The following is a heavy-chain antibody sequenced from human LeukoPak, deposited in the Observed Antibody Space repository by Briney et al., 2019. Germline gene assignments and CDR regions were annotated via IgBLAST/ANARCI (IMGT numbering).Heavy chain of an antibody. CDR2: IKQDGSEK. V-gene: IGHV3-7*05. CDR3: ATLGGDY. Sequence: SGGSLRLSCAASGFTFTRYWMTRVRQAPGKGLEWVANIKQDGSEKYYVDSVKGRFTISRDNAKNSLYLQMNSLRAEDTAVYYCATLGGDYWGQGTLVTVSS. CDR1: GFTFTRYW. D-gene: IGHD7-27*01. J-gene: IGHJ4*02.